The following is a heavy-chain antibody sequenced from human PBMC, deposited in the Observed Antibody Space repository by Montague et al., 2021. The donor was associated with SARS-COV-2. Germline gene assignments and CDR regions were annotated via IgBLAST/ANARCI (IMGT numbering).Heavy chain of an antibody. CDR2: VHSTGHT. J-gene: IGHJ6*02. CDR1: GGSISSYY. Sequence: SETLSLTCTVSGGSISSYYWSWIRQPPEKGLEWVGYVHSTGHTNYNPSLKSRVTMSVDTSKNQLSLKLSSVTTADTAVYYCATVRDGNSYAYFYGMDVWGQGTTVTVSS. D-gene: IGHD4-23*01. CDR3: ATVRDGNSYAYFYGMDV. V-gene: IGHV4-59*01.